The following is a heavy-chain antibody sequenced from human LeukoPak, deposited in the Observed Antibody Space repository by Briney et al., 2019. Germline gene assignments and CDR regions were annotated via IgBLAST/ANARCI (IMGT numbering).Heavy chain of an antibody. CDR3: ARNSAEFGVVIGADY. J-gene: IGHJ4*02. CDR1: GYNFTNYW. D-gene: IGHD3-3*01. V-gene: IGHV5-51*01. CDR2: IFPDDSDT. Sequence: GESLKISCKGSGYNFTNYWIGWVRQMPGKGLEWMGIIFPDDSDTRYSPSFQGQVTISADKSISTAYPQWSSLKASDTAMYYCARNSAEFGVVIGADYWGQGTLVTVSS.